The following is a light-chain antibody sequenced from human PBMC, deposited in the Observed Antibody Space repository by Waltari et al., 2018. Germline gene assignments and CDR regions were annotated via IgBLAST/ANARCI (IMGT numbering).Light chain of an antibody. Sequence: QSALTQSPSASGSPGQSVTISCTGTSGDVGGYPYVSWYQQHPGRAPKLIIYEVNKRPSGVPGRFSGSKSGNTASLTVSGPQAEDEAEYYCSSYSDSNNLVFGGGTKLTVL. V-gene: IGLV2-8*01. J-gene: IGLJ2*01. CDR2: EVN. CDR3: SSYSDSNNLV. CDR1: SGDVGGYPY.